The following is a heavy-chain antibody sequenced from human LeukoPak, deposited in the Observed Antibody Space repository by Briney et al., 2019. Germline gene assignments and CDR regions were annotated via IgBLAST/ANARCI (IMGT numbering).Heavy chain of an antibody. CDR2: INPSGGST. V-gene: IGHV1-46*01. J-gene: IGHJ4*02. D-gene: IGHD2-21*02. CDR1: GYTFTSYY. Sequence: ASVKVSCKASGYTFTSYYMHWVRQAPGQGLEWMGIINPSGGSTSYAQKFQGRVTMTRDMSTSTVYMELSSLRSDDTAVYYCARRWYCGGDCYSFDYWGQGTLVTVSS. CDR3: ARRWYCGGDCYSFDY.